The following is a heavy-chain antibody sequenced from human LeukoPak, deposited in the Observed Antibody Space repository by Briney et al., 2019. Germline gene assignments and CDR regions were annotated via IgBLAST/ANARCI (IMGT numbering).Heavy chain of an antibody. Sequence: ASVKVSCKASGYTFTSYGISWVRQAPGQGLEWMGWISAYNGNTNYVQKLQGRVTMTTDTSTSTAYMELRSLRSDDTAVYYCARDLRNHYDFWSGPSLYYYYGMDVWGQGTTVTVSS. CDR1: GYTFTSYG. J-gene: IGHJ6*02. CDR2: ISAYNGNT. D-gene: IGHD3-3*01. V-gene: IGHV1-18*01. CDR3: ARDLRNHYDFWSGPSLYYYYGMDV.